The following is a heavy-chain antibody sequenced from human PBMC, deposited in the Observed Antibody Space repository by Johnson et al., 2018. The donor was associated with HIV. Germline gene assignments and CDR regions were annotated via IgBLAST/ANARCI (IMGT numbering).Heavy chain of an antibody. CDR2: ISGSGGST. V-gene: IGHV3-23*04. J-gene: IGHJ3*02. Sequence: VQLVESGGGVVQPGGSLRLSCAASGFTFSSYAMSWVRQAPGKGLEWVSAISGSGGSTYYADSVKGRFTISRDNSKNTLYLQMNSLRAEDTAVYYCAKDYYYDSSGYFLTCAFDIWGQGTMVTVSS. D-gene: IGHD3-22*01. CDR3: AKDYYYDSSGYFLTCAFDI. CDR1: GFTFSSYA.